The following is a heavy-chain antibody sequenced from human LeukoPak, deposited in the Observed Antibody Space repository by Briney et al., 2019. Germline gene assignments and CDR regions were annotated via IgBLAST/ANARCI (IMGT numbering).Heavy chain of an antibody. CDR2: IYYSGST. CDR3: ARYAGIAAAGIVYYYYYMDV. Sequence: SETLSLTCTVSGGSISSYYWSWIRQPPGKGLEWIGNIYYSGSTNYNPSLKSRVTISVDTSKNQFSLKLSSVTAADTAVYYCARYAGIAAAGIVYYYYYMDVWGKGTTVTVSS. CDR1: GGSISSYY. V-gene: IGHV4-59*12. J-gene: IGHJ6*03. D-gene: IGHD6-13*01.